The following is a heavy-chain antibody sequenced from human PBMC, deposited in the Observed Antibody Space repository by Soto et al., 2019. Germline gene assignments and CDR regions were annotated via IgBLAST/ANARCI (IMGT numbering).Heavy chain of an antibody. CDR2: IYYSGST. CDR3: ARDLRFLEGGGLFDP. D-gene: IGHD3-3*01. CDR1: GGSISSGGYY. J-gene: IGHJ5*02. Sequence: SETLSLTCTVSGGSISSGGYYWSWIRQHPGKGLEWIGYIYYSGSTYYNPSLKSRVTKSVDTSKNQFSLKLSSVTAADTAVYYCARDLRFLEGGGLFDPWGQGTLVTVSS. V-gene: IGHV4-31*03.